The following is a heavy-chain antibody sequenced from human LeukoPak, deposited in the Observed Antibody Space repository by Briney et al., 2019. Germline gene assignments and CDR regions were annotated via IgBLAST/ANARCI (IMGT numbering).Heavy chain of an antibody. V-gene: IGHV4-61*02. D-gene: IGHD3-22*01. CDR1: AGSINSGDYY. CDR3: ARGIGTSYDSSRDAFDI. CDR2: IYSPGTN. Sequence: SQTLSLPCTVSAGSINSGDYYWSWIPQPAGKGLEWIGRIYSPGTNYNYNPSVKSRVTISIDTSKNQFSLKLTSVTAADTAVYYCARGIGTSYDSSRDAFDIWGQGTMVTVSS. J-gene: IGHJ3*02.